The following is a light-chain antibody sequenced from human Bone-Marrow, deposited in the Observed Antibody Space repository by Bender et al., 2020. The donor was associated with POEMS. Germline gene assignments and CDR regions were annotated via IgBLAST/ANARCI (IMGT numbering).Light chain of an antibody. CDR3: QSYHSGNYV. J-gene: IGLJ1*01. CDR1: SSDVGGYNY. Sequence: QSALTQPRSVSGSPGQSVTISCTGTSSDVGGYNYVSWYQQDPGKAPKLMIYDVSKRPSGVPDRFSGSTDSSSNSASLTISGLQTEDEADYYCQSYHSGNYVFGTGTRVTVL. CDR2: DVS. V-gene: IGLV2-11*01.